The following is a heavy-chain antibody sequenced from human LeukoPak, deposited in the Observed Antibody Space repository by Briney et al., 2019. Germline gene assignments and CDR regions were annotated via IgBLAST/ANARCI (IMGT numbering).Heavy chain of an antibody. CDR3: AKGASSSRQYYMDV. V-gene: IGHV3-23*01. Sequence: GGSLRLSCAASGFTFSSYAMSWVRQAPGKGLEWVSTITGSGDSTYYADSVKGRFTISRGNSKNTLYLQMNSLGAEDTAVYYCAKGASSSRQYYMDVWGKGTTVTVSS. CDR2: ITGSGDST. J-gene: IGHJ6*03. D-gene: IGHD6-6*01. CDR1: GFTFSSYA.